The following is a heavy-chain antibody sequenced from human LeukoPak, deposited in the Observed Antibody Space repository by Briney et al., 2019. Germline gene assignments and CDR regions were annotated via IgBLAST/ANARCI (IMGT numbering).Heavy chain of an antibody. Sequence: GGSLRLSCAASGFTFSSYSMNWVRQAPGKGLEWVSSISSSSSYIYYADSVKGRFTISRDNAKNSLYLQMNSLRAEDTAVYYCARDHGSGWSVFDYWGQGTLVTVSS. CDR1: GFTFSSYS. J-gene: IGHJ4*02. CDR3: ARDHGSGWSVFDY. D-gene: IGHD6-19*01. CDR2: ISSSSSYI. V-gene: IGHV3-21*01.